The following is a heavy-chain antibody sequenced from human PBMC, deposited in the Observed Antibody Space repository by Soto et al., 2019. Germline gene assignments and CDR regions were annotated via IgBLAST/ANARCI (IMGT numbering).Heavy chain of an antibody. D-gene: IGHD6-25*01. V-gene: IGHV4-59*01. CDR2: VYFSGNT. CDR3: GSVRPSGYVLS. Sequence: QVQLQESGPGLVKPSETLSLTCTVSGGSLSSYYWTWIRQSPGKGLEWIGYVYFSGNTNYNTSLKSRVTISIDTSKNQFSLRLASVTAADTAFYYCGSVRPSGYVLSWGKGTLVTVSS. CDR1: GGSLSSYY. J-gene: IGHJ5*02.